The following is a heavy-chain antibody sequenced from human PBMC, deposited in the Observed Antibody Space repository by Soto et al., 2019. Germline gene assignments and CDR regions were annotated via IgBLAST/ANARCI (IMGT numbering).Heavy chain of an antibody. CDR2: INPSGGST. Sequence: VASVKVSCKASGYTFTSYYMHWVRQAPGQGLEWMGIINPSGGSTSYAQKFQGRVTMTRDTSTSTVYMELSSLRSEDTAVYYCARYKQLAGRGDYYYGMDVWGQGTTVTVSS. V-gene: IGHV1-46*01. CDR1: GYTFTSYY. D-gene: IGHD6-6*01. J-gene: IGHJ6*02. CDR3: ARYKQLAGRGDYYYGMDV.